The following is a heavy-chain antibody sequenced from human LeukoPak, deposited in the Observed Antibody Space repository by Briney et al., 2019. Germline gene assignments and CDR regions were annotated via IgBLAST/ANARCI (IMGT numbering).Heavy chain of an antibody. Sequence: KSGGPLRLSCAASGFTFSSYSMNWVRQAPGKGREGVSSIISSSSYIYYADSVKGRFTISRDNANNSLYLQMNSLRAEDTAVYYCAREAYCGGDCYSEDFDYLGQGTLVTVSS. D-gene: IGHD2-21*02. CDR3: AREAYCGGDCYSEDFDY. CDR1: GFTFSSYS. V-gene: IGHV3-21*01. CDR2: IISSSSYI. J-gene: IGHJ4*02.